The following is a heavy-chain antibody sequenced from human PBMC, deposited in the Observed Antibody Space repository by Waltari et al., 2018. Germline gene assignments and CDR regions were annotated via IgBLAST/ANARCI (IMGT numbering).Heavy chain of an antibody. V-gene: IGHV4-34*02. D-gene: IGHD2-15*01. CDR2: INHSGST. CDR1: GGYFRGYY. CDR3: ARGYCSGDSCSIYFDY. J-gene: IGHJ4*02. Sequence: QVQLQQWGAGLLKPSEPLSLTCAVYGGYFRGYYWSWIRQPPGKGLEWIGEINHSGSTNYNPSLKSRVTISVDTSKNQFSLKVNSVTAADTAVYYCARGYCSGDSCSIYFDYWGQGTLVTVSS.